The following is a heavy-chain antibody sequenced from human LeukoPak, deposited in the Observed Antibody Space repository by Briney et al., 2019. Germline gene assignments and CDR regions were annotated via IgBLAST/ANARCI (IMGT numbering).Heavy chain of an antibody. CDR1: GYSFSSYW. CDR3: ARHFYAGSVHCTGGSCYLDY. CDR2: IYPADSDT. Sequence: GESLKISCKGSGYSFSSYWIAWVRQMPGKGLEWMGIIYPADSDTRYSPSFQGQVTISADKSISTAYLQWSSLKASDTAMYYCARHFYAGSVHCTGGSCYLDYWGQGTLVTVSS. V-gene: IGHV5-51*01. J-gene: IGHJ4*02. D-gene: IGHD2-15*01.